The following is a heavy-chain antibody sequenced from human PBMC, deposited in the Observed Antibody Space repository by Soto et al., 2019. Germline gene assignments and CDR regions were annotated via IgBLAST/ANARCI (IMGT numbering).Heavy chain of an antibody. CDR2: IIPILGIA. Sequence: SVKVSCKASGGTFSSYTISWVRQAPGQGLEWMGRIIPILGIANYAQKFQGRVTITADKSTSTAYMELSSLRSEDTAVYYCARDGGDYDFWSGYTPYYYMDVWGKGTTVTVSS. V-gene: IGHV1-69*04. J-gene: IGHJ6*03. CDR3: ARDGGDYDFWSGYTPYYYMDV. CDR1: GGTFSSYT. D-gene: IGHD3-3*01.